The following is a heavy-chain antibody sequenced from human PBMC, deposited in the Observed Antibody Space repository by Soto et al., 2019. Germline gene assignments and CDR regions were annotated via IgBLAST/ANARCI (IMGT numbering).Heavy chain of an antibody. J-gene: IGHJ6*03. Sequence: QVQLVESGGGVVQPGRSLRLSCAASGFTFSSYGMHWVRQAPGKGLEWVAVISYDGSNKYYADSVEGRFTISRDNSKNTLYLQMNSLRAEDTAVYYCAKDSTRFYYYYYYMDVWGKGTTVTVSS. CDR2: ISYDGSNK. CDR3: AKDSTRFYYYYYYMDV. CDR1: GFTFSSYG. D-gene: IGHD3-10*01. V-gene: IGHV3-30*18.